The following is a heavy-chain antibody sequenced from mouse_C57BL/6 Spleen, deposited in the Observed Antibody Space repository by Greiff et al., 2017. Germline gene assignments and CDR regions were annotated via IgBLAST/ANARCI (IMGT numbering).Heavy chain of an antibody. V-gene: IGHV14-4*01. CDR1: GFNIKDDY. D-gene: IGHD1-1*01. CDR3: TRSTVVAPFDY. J-gene: IGHJ2*01. CDR2: IDPENGDT. Sequence: EVQLQQSGAELVRPGASVKLSCTASGFNIKDDYMHWVKQRPEQGLEWIGWIDPENGDTEYASKFQGKATITADTSSNTAYLQLSSLTSEDTAVDYCTRSTVVAPFDYWGQGTTLTVSS.